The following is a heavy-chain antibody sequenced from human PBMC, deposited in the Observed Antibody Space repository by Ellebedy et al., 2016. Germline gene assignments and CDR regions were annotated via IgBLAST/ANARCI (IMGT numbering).Heavy chain of an antibody. CDR2: ISWNSGSI. Sequence: GGSLRLSXAASGFTFDDYAMHWVRQAPGKGLEWVSGISWNSGSIGYADSVKGRFTISRDNAKNSLYLQMNSLRAEDTALYYCARGATYSGSYYGAFDIWGQGTMVTVSS. CDR3: ARGATYSGSYYGAFDI. J-gene: IGHJ3*02. CDR1: GFTFDDYA. D-gene: IGHD1-26*01. V-gene: IGHV3-9*01.